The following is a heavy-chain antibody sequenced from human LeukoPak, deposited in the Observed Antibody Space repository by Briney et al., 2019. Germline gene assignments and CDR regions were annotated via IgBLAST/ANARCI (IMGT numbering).Heavy chain of an antibody. D-gene: IGHD3-22*01. CDR2: IYYSGST. Sequence: SETLSLTCTVSGGSISSYYWGWIRQPPGKGLEWIGYIYYSGSTNYNPSLKSRVTISVDTSKNQFSLNLSSVTAADTAVYYCASSYDSSGYYLVDWGQGTLVTVSS. CDR3: ASSYDSSGYYLVD. J-gene: IGHJ4*02. V-gene: IGHV4-59*01. CDR1: GGSISSYY.